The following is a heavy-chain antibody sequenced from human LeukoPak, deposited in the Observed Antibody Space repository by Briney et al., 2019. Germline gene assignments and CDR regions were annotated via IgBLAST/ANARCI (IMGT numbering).Heavy chain of an antibody. D-gene: IGHD6-13*01. CDR1: GGSISSGGYY. CDR2: IYHSGST. J-gene: IGHJ4*02. V-gene: IGHV4-30-2*01. Sequence: SETPSLTCTVSGGSISSGGYYWSWIRQPPGKGLEWIGYIYHSGSTYYNPSLKSRVTISVDRSKNQFSLKLSSVTAVDTAVYYCARGGRAAAGIIDYWGQGTLVTVSS. CDR3: ARGGRAAAGIIDY.